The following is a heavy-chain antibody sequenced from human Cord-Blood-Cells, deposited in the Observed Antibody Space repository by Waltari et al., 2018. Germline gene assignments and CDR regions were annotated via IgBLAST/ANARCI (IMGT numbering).Heavy chain of an antibody. D-gene: IGHD1-26*01. CDR2: FDPEDGET. Sequence: SMHWVRQAPGKGLEWMGGFDPEDGETIYAQKFQGRVTMTEDTSTDTAYMELSSLRSEDTAVYYCATLSPIVGAFDYWGQGTLVTVSS. J-gene: IGHJ4*02. CDR3: ATLSPIVGAFDY. CDR1: S. V-gene: IGHV1-24*01.